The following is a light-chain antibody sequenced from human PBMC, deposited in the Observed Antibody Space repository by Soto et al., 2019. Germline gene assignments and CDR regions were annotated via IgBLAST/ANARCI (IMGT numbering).Light chain of an antibody. CDR3: QQRSIWPPET. CDR1: QSVSSY. Sequence: EVVFTPSPATPSFSPGERATLSCRASQSVSSYLAWYQQKPGQAPRLLIYDASNRATGIPARFSGSGSGTDFTLTISSLEPEDFAVYYCQQRSIWPPETFGQGTRLEIK. CDR2: DAS. V-gene: IGKV3-11*01. J-gene: IGKJ5*01.